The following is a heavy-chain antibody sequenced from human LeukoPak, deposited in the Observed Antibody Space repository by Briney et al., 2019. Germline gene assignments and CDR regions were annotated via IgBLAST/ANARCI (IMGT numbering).Heavy chain of an antibody. CDR3: ARLSGNYYRFDY. D-gene: IGHD1-26*01. J-gene: IGHJ4*02. CDR2: IYYSGST. V-gene: IGHV4-38-2*01. CDR1: GFTFIDYS. Sequence: PGGSLRLSCAASGFTFIDYSVNWVRQAPGKGLEWIGTIYYSGSTYYNPSLKSRVTISVDTSRNQFSLKLSSVTAADTAVYYCARLSGNYYRFDYWGQGILVTVSS.